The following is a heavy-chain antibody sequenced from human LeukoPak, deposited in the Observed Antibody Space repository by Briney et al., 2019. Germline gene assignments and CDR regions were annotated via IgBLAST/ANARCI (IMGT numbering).Heavy chain of an antibody. V-gene: IGHV3-9*03. CDR2: ISWNSGSI. CDR3: AKDGDVRYCSGGSCHLGGGYFDY. Sequence: GGSLRLSCAASGFTFDDYAMHWVRQAPGKGLEWVSGISWNSGSIGYADSVKGRFTISRDNAKNSLYLQVNSLRAEDMALYYCAKDGDVRYCSGGSCHLGGGYFDYWGQGTLVTVSS. D-gene: IGHD2-15*01. CDR1: GFTFDDYA. J-gene: IGHJ4*02.